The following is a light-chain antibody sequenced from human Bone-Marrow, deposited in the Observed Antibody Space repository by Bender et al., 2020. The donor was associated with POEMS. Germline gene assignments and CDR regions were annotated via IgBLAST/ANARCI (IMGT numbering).Light chain of an antibody. J-gene: IGLJ1*01. V-gene: IGLV3-21*02. Sequence: SYVLTQPPSVSATPGQTATITCVGDNIGSRSVHWYKQRPGQAPVLVLYDDAKRPSVIPERVSGSNSGNTAILTIGRVEAGDEADYYCQVLDGLSSHYVFGTGTKVTVL. CDR1: NIGSRS. CDR3: QVLDGLSSHYV. CDR2: DDA.